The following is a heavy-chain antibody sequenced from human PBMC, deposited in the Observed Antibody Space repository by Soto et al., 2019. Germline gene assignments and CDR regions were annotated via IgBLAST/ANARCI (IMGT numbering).Heavy chain of an antibody. V-gene: IGHV3-33*01. CDR3: ARDLGSTNYYFDY. CDR1: GFTFINYG. D-gene: IGHD5-12*01. CDR2: IWYDGSKK. J-gene: IGHJ4*02. Sequence: PWGSLRLSCAASGFTFINYGFHFFRHSPGKWLEWVAVIWYDGSKKYYVDSVKGRFTISRDNSKNTLYLEMGSLRAEDTAVYHCARDLGSTNYYFDYWGLGTLVTVSS.